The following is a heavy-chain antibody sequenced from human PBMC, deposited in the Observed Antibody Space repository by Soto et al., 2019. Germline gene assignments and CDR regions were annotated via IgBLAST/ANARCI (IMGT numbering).Heavy chain of an antibody. CDR1: GGTFSSYA. D-gene: IGHD3-22*01. CDR3: ARDLGRVDSRGREDY. CDR2: IIPIFGTA. Sequence: SVKVSCKASGGTFSSYAISWVRQAPGQGLEWMGGIIPIFGTADYAQKFQGRVTITADKSTSTAYMELSSLRSEDTAVYYCARDLGRVDSRGREDYWGQGTLVTVSS. V-gene: IGHV1-69*06. J-gene: IGHJ4*02.